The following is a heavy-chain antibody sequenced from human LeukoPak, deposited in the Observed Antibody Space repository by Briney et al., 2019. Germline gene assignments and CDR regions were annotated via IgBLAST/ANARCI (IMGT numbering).Heavy chain of an antibody. CDR2: IYTNGKD. Sequence: PGGSLRLSCSASGFSVDSSYMSWVRQTPGKGLEWVSVIYTNGKDYYAESAKGRFTISRDISKNSLDLQMNRLRVDDTAVYYCARDSPTSGIDSRGQGTLVIVSS. J-gene: IGHJ5*01. CDR3: ARDSPTSGIDS. CDR1: GFSVDSSY. V-gene: IGHV3-53*01. D-gene: IGHD2-15*01.